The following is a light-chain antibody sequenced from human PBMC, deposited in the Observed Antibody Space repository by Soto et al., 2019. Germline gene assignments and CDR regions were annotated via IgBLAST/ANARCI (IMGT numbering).Light chain of an antibody. J-gene: IGKJ3*01. Sequence: DIQMTQSPSSLSASVGDRVTITCRASQGISNYLAWYQQKPGKVPKLLIYAASTLQSGVPSRFSGSGSGTEFTLTISSLQPEDVATYYCQKYNSALIFTFGPGTKVDIK. CDR2: AAS. V-gene: IGKV1-27*01. CDR3: QKYNSALIFT. CDR1: QGISNY.